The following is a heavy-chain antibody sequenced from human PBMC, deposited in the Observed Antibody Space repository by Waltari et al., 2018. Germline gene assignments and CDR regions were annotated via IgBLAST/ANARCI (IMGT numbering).Heavy chain of an antibody. V-gene: IGHV3-30*02. CDR1: GFTFSSYG. D-gene: IGHD4-17*01. J-gene: IGHJ6*02. CDR2: IRYDGSNK. CDR3: AKDRQDDYHHYYYYGMDV. Sequence: QVQLVESGGGVVQPGGSLRLSCAASGFTFSSYGMHWVRQAPGTGLEWVAFIRYDGSNKYYADSVKGRFTISRDNSKNTLYLQMNSLRAEDTAVYYCAKDRQDDYHHYYYYGMDVWGQGTTVTVSS.